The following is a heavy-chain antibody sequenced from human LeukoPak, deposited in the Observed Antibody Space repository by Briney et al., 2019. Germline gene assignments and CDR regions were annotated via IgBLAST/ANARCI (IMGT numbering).Heavy chain of an antibody. CDR3: LVVVVAATGDY. CDR2: ISAYNGDT. Sequence: ASVKVSCKASGYTFTSYGISWVRQAPGQGLEWMGWISAYNGDTNYAQKLQGRVTMTTDTSTSTAYMELRSLRSDDTAVYYCLVVVVAATGDYWGQGTLVTVSS. D-gene: IGHD2-15*01. J-gene: IGHJ4*02. CDR1: GYTFTSYG. V-gene: IGHV1-18*01.